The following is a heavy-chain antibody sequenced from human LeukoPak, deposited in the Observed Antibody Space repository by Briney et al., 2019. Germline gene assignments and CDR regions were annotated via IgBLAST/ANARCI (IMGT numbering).Heavy chain of an antibody. D-gene: IGHD3-9*01. Sequence: ASVKVSCKASGYTFTSYGISWVRQAPGQGLEWLGWISAYNGNTNYAQKLQGRVTMTTDTSTSTAYMELRSLRADDTAVYYCASGTLDILTGYYSGGFGYWGQGTLVTVSS. CDR2: ISAYNGNT. V-gene: IGHV1-18*01. J-gene: IGHJ4*02. CDR3: ASGTLDILTGYYSGGFGY. CDR1: GYTFTSYG.